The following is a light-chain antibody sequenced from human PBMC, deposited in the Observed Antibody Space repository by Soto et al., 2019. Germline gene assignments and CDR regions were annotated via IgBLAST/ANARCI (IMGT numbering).Light chain of an antibody. CDR2: GAS. CDR3: QQYNNWPRT. V-gene: IGKV3-15*01. J-gene: IGKJ1*01. Sequence: EIVMTQSPATLSVSPGERATLSCRASQSVSSNLAWYQQKPGQAPRLLMYGASTRDTGIPARFSGSGSGTEFTLTISSLQSEDFAVYYCQQYNNWPRTFGQGAKVDNK. CDR1: QSVSSN.